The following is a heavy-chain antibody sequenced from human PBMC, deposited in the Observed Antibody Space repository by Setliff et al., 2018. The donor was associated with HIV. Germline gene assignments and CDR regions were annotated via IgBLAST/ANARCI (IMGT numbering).Heavy chain of an antibody. CDR1: GASRSGDY. CDR2: VTHSRRT. Sequence: PSETLSLTCAVYGASRSGDYWSWIRQPPGKGLEWIGEVTHSRRTNYNPSLQNRVTISVDTSKNQFSLRLNSVTAADTAVYYCATGGDSSSWYWGRWFDPWGQGTLGTVSS. J-gene: IGHJ5*02. D-gene: IGHD6-13*01. V-gene: IGHV4-34*01. CDR3: ATGGDSSSWYWGRWFDP.